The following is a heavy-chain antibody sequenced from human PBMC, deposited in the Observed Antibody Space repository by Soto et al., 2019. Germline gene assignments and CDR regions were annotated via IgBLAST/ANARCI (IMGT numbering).Heavy chain of an antibody. CDR2: IIPTLDIV. CDR3: ARDERGYNYVSDYGLDV. V-gene: IGHV1-69*08. J-gene: IGHJ6*02. CDR1: GGTFTSHT. D-gene: IGHD5-18*01. Sequence: QVQLVQSGAALKKPGSSVKVSCKASGGTFTSHTIIAWVRQAPGQGPEWMGRIIPTLDIVDYAQKFQDRVTITADKPTSTAYMELRSLISEDTAVYYCARDERGYNYVSDYGLDVWGQGTSVTVSS.